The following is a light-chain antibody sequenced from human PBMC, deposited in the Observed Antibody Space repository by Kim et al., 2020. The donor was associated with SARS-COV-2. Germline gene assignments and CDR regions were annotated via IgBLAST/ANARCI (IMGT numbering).Light chain of an antibody. CDR1: QSISSY. CDR2: AAS. J-gene: IGKJ1*01. Sequence: ASVGDRVTITCPASQSISSYLNWYQQKPGKAPKLLIYAASSLQSGVPSRFSGSGSGTDFTLTISSLQPEDFATYYCQQSYSTRWTFGQGTKVDIK. CDR3: QQSYSTRWT. V-gene: IGKV1-39*01.